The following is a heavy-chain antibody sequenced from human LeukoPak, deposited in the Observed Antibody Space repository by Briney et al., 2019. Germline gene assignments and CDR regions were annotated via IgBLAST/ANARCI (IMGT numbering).Heavy chain of an antibody. V-gene: IGHV3-21*01. CDR3: ARDGYNYFDY. CDR1: GFTFSNYS. CDR2: ISSSSSYI. D-gene: IGHD5-24*01. J-gene: IGHJ4*02. Sequence: GGSLRPSCAASGFTFSNYSMNWVRQAPGKGLEWVSSISSSSSYIYYADSVKGRFTISRDNAKNSLYLQMNSLRAEDTAVYYCARDGYNYFDYWGQGTLVTVSS.